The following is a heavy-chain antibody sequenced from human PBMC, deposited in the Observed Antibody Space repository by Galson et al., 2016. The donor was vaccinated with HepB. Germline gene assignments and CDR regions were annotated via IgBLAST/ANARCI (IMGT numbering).Heavy chain of an antibody. CDR3: ARERTFIRP. CDR2: IYYSGNT. D-gene: IGHD3-10*01. J-gene: IGHJ5*02. CDR1: GGSVRSATYY. Sequence: ETLSLTCTVSGGSVRSATYYWSWIRQPPGKGLEWIGYIYYSGNTNYNPSLKSRVTISLDTSKNQFSLKLSSVTAADTALYFCARERTFIRPWGQGTLVTVSS. V-gene: IGHV4-61*01.